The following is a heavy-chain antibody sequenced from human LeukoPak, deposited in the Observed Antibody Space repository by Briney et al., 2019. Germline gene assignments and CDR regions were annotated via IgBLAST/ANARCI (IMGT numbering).Heavy chain of an antibody. Sequence: PGGSLRLSCAASGFTFSSYGMHWVRQAPGKGLEWVAVTWFDGSNKYYADSVKGRFTISRDNSKNTLYLEMSSLRAEDTAVYYCARVGSSSSLGFDYWGQGTLVTVSS. CDR3: ARVGSSSSLGFDY. J-gene: IGHJ4*02. V-gene: IGHV3-33*01. CDR2: TWFDGSNK. D-gene: IGHD6-6*01. CDR1: GFTFSSYG.